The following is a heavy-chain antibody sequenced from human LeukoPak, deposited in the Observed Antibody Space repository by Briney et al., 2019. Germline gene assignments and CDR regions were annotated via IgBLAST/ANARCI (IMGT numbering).Heavy chain of an antibody. V-gene: IGHV4-61*01. CDR3: ARRSSSWYPNWFDP. CDR2: IYYSGST. CDR1: GDSVTSSSYY. D-gene: IGHD6-13*01. J-gene: IGHJ5*02. Sequence: SETLSLTCSVSGDSVTSSSYYWAWIRQPPEKGLEWIGYIYYSGSTNYNPSLKSRVTISVDTSKNQFSLKLSSVTAADTAVYYCARRSSSWYPNWFDPWGQGTLVTVSS.